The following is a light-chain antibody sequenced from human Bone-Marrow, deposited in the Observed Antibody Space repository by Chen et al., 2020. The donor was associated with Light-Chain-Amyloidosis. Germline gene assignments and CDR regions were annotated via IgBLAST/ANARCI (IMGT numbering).Light chain of an antibody. Sequence: EIVLTQSPGTLSLSPGEGANLSCRASQTISSNYLTWYQQNFGQAPRLLIYGSSSRATGIPDRFTGRGSGADVTLTINRLEPEDFGMYYCQQYGTSPRTYGGGTKVEIK. CDR3: QQYGTSPRT. V-gene: IGKV3-20*01. CDR1: QTISSNY. CDR2: GSS. J-gene: IGKJ4*01.